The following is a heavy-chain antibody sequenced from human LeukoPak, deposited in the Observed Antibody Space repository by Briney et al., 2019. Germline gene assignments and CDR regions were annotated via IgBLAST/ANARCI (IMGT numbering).Heavy chain of an antibody. CDR2: IYYSGST. CDR3: ARVVGPGTYYYDSSGYGDIDY. Sequence: PSETLSLTCTVSGGSIRSSYYYWGWIRQPPGKGLEWIGYIYYSGSTNYNPSLKSRVTISVDTSKNQFSLKLSSVTAADTAVYYCARVVGPGTYYYDSSGYGDIDYWGQGTLVTVSS. J-gene: IGHJ4*02. CDR1: GGSIRSSYYY. D-gene: IGHD3-22*01. V-gene: IGHV4-61*05.